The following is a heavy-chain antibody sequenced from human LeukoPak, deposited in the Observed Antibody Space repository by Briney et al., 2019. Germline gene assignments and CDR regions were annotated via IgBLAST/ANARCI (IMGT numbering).Heavy chain of an antibody. CDR3: VRDSSFAFDY. Sequence: GGSLRLSCAASGFTFSNYVASWVRQAPGKGLEWLSYIWDSSRITYQADSVKGRFTISRDNAKSSLYLQMNSLRDEDTAVYYCVRDSSFAFDYWGQGILVTVSS. CDR1: GFTFSNYV. V-gene: IGHV3-48*02. CDR2: IWDSSRIT. J-gene: IGHJ4*02. D-gene: IGHD2/OR15-2a*01.